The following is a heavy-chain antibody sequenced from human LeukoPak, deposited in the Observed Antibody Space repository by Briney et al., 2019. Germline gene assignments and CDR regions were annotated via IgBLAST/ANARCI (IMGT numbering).Heavy chain of an antibody. CDR1: GGSMTSSTYY. CDR3: ARAEQNQVVPDAFDI. J-gene: IGHJ3*02. V-gene: IGHV4-39*07. CDR2: IYYSGTT. D-gene: IGHD3-22*01. Sequence: SETLSLTCTGSGGSMTSSTYYWGWIRQPPGKGLEWIGSIYYSGTTYYNPSLKSRVTISVDTSKSQFSLKLSSVTAADTAVYYCARAEQNQVVPDAFDIWGQGTMVTVSS.